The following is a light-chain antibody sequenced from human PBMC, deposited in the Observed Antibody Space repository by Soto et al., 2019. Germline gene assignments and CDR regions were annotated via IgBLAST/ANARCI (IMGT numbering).Light chain of an antibody. CDR2: SNS. V-gene: IGLV1-40*01. CDR3: QSYDSSLTGGV. J-gene: IGLJ1*01. CDR1: SSNIGEGYD. Sequence: QSVLTQPPSVYGAPGQMVTISCTGSSSNIGEGYDVHWYQQVPGRVPKLLIYSNSNRPSGVPDRFSGSKSGTSASLAITGLQAEDEADYYCQSYDSSLTGGVFGTGTKLTVL.